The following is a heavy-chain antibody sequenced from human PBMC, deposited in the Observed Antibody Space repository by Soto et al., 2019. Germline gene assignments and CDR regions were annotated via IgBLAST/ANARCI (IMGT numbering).Heavy chain of an antibody. Sequence: QVQLVESGGGLVKPGGSLRLSCAASGFTFSDYYMIWIRQAPGKGLKWVSYISSSSSYTNYADSVKGRFTISRDNAKNSLYLQRNSLRADDTGVYYCASVTALAADGMDVWGQGTTVTVSS. CDR3: ASVTALAADGMDV. CDR1: GFTFSDYY. D-gene: IGHD6-19*01. CDR2: ISSSSSYT. J-gene: IGHJ6*02. V-gene: IGHV3-11*05.